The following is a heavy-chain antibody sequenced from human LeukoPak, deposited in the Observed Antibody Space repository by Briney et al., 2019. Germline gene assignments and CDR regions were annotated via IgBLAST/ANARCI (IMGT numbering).Heavy chain of an antibody. CDR1: GGTFISYA. J-gene: IGHJ4*02. CDR2: IIPIFGTA. V-gene: IGHV1-69*13. D-gene: IGHD3-3*01. Sequence: GASVKVSCKASGGTFISYAISWVRQAPGQGLEWMGGIIPIFGTANYAQKFQGRVTITADESTSTAYMELSSLRSEDTAVYYCARSGRVFGVVILSSHFDYWGQGTLVTVSS. CDR3: ARSGRVFGVVILSSHFDY.